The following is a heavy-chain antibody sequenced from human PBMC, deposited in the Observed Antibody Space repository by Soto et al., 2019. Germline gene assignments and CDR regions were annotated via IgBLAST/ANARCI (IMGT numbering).Heavy chain of an antibody. CDR1: GGSISSYH. CDR2: IHYSGGT. V-gene: IGHV4-59*01. Sequence: SETLSLTCTVSGGSISSYHWSWIRQTPEKGLEWIGHIHYSGGTDYNPSLKSRVTISLDTSKNQFSLKLTSVTAADTAVYYCAGDKNNRVGFDYWGQGSLVTVSS. J-gene: IGHJ4*02. CDR3: AGDKNNRVGFDY. D-gene: IGHD3-10*01.